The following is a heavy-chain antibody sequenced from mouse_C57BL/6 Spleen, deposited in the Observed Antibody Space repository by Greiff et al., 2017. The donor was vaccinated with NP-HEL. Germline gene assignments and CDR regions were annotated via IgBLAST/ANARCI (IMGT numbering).Heavy chain of an antibody. CDR3: TTDSLYAMDY. CDR1: GFNIKDDY. J-gene: IGHJ4*01. V-gene: IGHV14-4*01. D-gene: IGHD6-2*01. Sequence: VQLQQSGAELVRPGASVKLSCTASGFNIKDDYMHWVKQRPEQGLEWIGWIDPENGDTEYASKFQGKATITADTSSNTAYLQLSSLTSEDTAVYYCTTDSLYAMDYGGQGTSVTVSS. CDR2: IDPENGDT.